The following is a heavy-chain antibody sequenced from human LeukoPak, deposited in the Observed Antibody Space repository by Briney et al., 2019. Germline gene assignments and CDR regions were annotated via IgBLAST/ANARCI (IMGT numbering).Heavy chain of an antibody. D-gene: IGHD3-10*01. V-gene: IGHV4-4*07. Sequence: PSETLSLTCTVSGGSISSHFWSWIRQPAGKGLEWVGRIYTSGRTNYNPSLNSRVTMSIDTSKNQFSLKLSSVTAADTAVYYCARDLYGSGSWSWFDPWGQGTLVTVSS. CDR3: ARDLYGSGSWSWFDP. J-gene: IGHJ5*02. CDR2: IYTSGRT. CDR1: GGSISSHF.